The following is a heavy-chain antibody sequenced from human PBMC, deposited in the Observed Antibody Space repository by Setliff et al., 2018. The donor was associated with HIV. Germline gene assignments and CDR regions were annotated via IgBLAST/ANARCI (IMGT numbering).Heavy chain of an antibody. CDR1: GGSISTYY. CDR2: INYSGST. D-gene: IGHD6-19*01. V-gene: IGHV4-59*01. J-gene: IGHJ4*02. CDR3: ARESSSGWSIIDD. Sequence: PSETLSLTCTVSGGSISTYYWSWIRQSPGKGLEWIGYINYSGSTSYNPSLKTRVTISVDTSKKQFSLKVRAVTAADTAIYYCARESSSGWSIIDDWGQGVLVTVSS.